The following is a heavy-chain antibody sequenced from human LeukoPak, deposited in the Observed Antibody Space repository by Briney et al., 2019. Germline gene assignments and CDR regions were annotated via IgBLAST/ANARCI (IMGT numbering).Heavy chain of an antibody. D-gene: IGHD3-10*01. V-gene: IGHV4-4*07. J-gene: IGHJ4*02. CDR1: GGSISSYY. CDR2: IYTSGST. Sequence: SETLSLTCTVSGGSISSYYWSWIRQPAGKGLEWIGRIYTSGSTNYNPSLKSRVTMSVGTSKNQFSLKLSSVTAADTAVYYCARGQKARRSSNYYGSGSYYGYWGQGTLVTVSS. CDR3: ARGQKARRSSNYYGSGSYYGY.